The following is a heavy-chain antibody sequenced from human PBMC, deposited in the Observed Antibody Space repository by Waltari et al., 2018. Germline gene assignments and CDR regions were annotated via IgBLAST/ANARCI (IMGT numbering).Heavy chain of an antibody. CDR2: ISSSSSYI. V-gene: IGHV3-21*01. D-gene: IGHD3-9*01. CDR1: GLTFSSNS. J-gene: IGHJ4*02. Sequence: EVQLVESGGGLVKPGGSLRLSCAASGLTFSSNSMNWVRQAPGKGLEWVSSISSSSSYIYYADSVKVRSTISRDNAKNSLYLQMNSLRAEDTAVYYCARDQDSQYYYILTAGYWGQGTLVTVSS. CDR3: ARDQDSQYYYILTAGY.